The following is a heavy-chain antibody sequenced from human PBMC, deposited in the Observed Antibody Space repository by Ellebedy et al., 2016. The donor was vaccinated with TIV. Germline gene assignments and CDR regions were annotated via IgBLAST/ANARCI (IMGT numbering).Heavy chain of an antibody. CDR1: GGSIGGYY. D-gene: IGHD3-16*01. Sequence: SETLSLTCTVSGGSIGGYYWSWIRQPAGKGLEWVGRIYPTGSTNYNPSLKSRLTMSVDTSKNQFSLNLGSVTAADTAVYYCAREKINYEYGLDVWGQGTTVAVSS. J-gene: IGHJ6*02. V-gene: IGHV4-4*07. CDR2: IYPTGST. CDR3: AREKINYEYGLDV.